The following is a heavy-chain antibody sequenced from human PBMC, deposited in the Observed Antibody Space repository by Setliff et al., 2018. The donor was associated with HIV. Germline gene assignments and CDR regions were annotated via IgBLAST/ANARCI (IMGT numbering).Heavy chain of an antibody. CDR1: GFTFSNYW. CDR3: ANLWEMGA. Sequence: ETLSLSCAASGFTFSNYWMDWVRQVPGKGLEWVATIKKDGSEIYYVDSVKGRFTISRDNARTSVYLEMRSLRVEDTAVYLCANLWEMGAWGQGTLVTVSS. CDR2: IKKDGSEI. J-gene: IGHJ5*02. V-gene: IGHV3-7*01. D-gene: IGHD1-26*01.